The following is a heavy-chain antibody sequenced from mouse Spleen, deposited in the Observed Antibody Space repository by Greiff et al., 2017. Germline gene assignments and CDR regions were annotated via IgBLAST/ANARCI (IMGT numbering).Heavy chain of an antibody. V-gene: IGHV1-52*01. CDR1: GYTFTSYW. J-gene: IGHJ2*01. D-gene: IGHD1-2*01. CDR2: IDPSDSET. Sequence: QVQLQQPGAELVRPGSSVKLSCKASGYTFTSYWMHWVKQRPIQGLEWIGNIDPSDSETHYNQKFKDKATLTVDKSSSTAYMQLSSLTSEDSAVYYCARRGLRPYFDYWGQGTTLTVSS. CDR3: ARRGLRPYFDY.